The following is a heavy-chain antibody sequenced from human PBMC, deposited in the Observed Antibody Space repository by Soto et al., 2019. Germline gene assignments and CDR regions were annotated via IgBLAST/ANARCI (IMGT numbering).Heavy chain of an antibody. V-gene: IGHV4-30-2*01. CDR1: GGSISSGGYS. CDR2: IYHSGST. CDR3: ARHLLIAAAGTLDY. J-gene: IGHJ4*02. Sequence: SETLSLTCDVSGGSISSGGYSWSWIRQPPGKGLECIGYIYHSGSTYYNPSLMSRVTISVDRSKNQFYLKLSSVTAADLAVYYCARHLLIAAAGTLDYWGQGDLVTVSS. D-gene: IGHD6-13*01.